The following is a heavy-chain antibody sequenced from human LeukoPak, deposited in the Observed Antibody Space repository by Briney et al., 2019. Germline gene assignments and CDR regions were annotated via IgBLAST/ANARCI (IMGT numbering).Heavy chain of an antibody. CDR2: ISGSSGTT. CDR1: EFTFSSFA. D-gene: IGHD4-17*01. V-gene: IGHV3-48*01. J-gene: IGHJ5*02. CDR3: ARDFNHYGEVVSRWFDP. Sequence: QPGGSLRFSCEASEFTFSSFAMNWVRQAPGEGLEWVSYISGSSGTTYYADSVTGRFTVSRDNAKNSLYLQMNSLRAEDTAVYYCARDFNHYGEVVSRWFDPWGQGTLVIVSS.